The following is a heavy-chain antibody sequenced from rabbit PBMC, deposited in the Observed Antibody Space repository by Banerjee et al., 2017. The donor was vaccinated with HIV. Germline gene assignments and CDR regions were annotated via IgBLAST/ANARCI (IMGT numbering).Heavy chain of an antibody. CDR1: GFSFSSSYW. J-gene: IGHJ4*01. Sequence: QSLEESGGDLVKPGASLTLTCTASGFSFSSSYWICWVRQAPGKGLEWIACIYAGSSGSTYYASWAKGRFTISKTSSTTVTLQMTSLTAADTATYFCARGSGSAGDGYALWGPGTLVTVS. CDR3: ARGSGSAGDGYAL. V-gene: IGHV1S40*01. CDR2: IYAGSSGST. D-gene: IGHD6-1*01.